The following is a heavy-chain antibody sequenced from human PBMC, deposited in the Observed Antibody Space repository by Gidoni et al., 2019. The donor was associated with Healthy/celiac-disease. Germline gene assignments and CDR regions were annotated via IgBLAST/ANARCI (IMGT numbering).Heavy chain of an antibody. CDR1: GVTVSSYA. J-gene: IGHJ4*02. Sequence: EVQRLESGGGLVQTGGSLRLSCAASGVTVSSYAMSWVRQAQGKGLEWVSAISGSGGSTYFADSVKVRFTISRDNSKTTLYLQMNSLRAEDTAVYYCAKDRAPVEWELLDFDYWGQGTLVTVSS. CDR3: AKDRAPVEWELLDFDY. D-gene: IGHD1-26*01. V-gene: IGHV3-23*01. CDR2: ISGSGGST.